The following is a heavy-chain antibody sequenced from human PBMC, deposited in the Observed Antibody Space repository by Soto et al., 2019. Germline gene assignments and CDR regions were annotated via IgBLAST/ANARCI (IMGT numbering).Heavy chain of an antibody. Sequence: QVQLVESGGGVVQPGRSLRLSCAASGFTFSSYGMHWVRQATGKGLEWVAIISYDGSNTNYADSVKGRFTISRDNSKNTLYLQMNSLRAEDTSVYYCAKEGGLSGSYYISSSYYFDYWGQGTLVTVSS. CDR3: AKEGGLSGSYYISSSYYFDY. CDR1: GFTFSSYG. CDR2: ISYDGSNT. J-gene: IGHJ4*02. D-gene: IGHD1-26*01. V-gene: IGHV3-30*18.